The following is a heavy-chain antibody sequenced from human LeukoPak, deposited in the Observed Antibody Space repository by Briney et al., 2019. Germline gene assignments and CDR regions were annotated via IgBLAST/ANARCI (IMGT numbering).Heavy chain of an antibody. D-gene: IGHD1-26*01. V-gene: IGHV3-74*01. J-gene: IGHJ4*02. CDR1: GFTFSSYW. CDR3: ARSRYTGSHFDY. Sequence: GGSLRLSCAASGFTFSSYWVQWVRQAPGKGLVWISRINSDGSSLSYADSVKGRFTISRDNAKNTVYLQMNSLRAEDAAVYYCARSRYTGSHFDYWGQGTLVTVSS. CDR2: INSDGSSL.